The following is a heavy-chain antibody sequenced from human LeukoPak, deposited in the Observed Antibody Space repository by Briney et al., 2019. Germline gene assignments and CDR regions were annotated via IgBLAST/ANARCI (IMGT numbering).Heavy chain of an antibody. CDR1: GFTFSSYG. Sequence: PGGSLRLSCAASGFTFSSYGMHWVRQAPGKGLEWVAFIRYDGSNKYYADSVKGRFTIPRDNAKNSLYLQMNSLRAEDTALYYCARVRYYDTSGHRGGVFDICGQGTMVTVSS. CDR2: IRYDGSNK. J-gene: IGHJ3*02. CDR3: ARVRYYDTSGHRGGVFDI. V-gene: IGHV3-30*02. D-gene: IGHD3-22*01.